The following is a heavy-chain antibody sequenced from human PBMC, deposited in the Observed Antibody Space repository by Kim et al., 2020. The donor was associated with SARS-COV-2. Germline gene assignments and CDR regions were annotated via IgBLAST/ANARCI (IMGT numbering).Heavy chain of an antibody. J-gene: IGHJ6*02. CDR2: INPNSGGT. V-gene: IGHV1-2*02. CDR3: ARSYRLYSYGTYYYYYGMDV. CDR1: GYTFTGYY. D-gene: IGHD5-18*01. Sequence: ASVKVSCKASGYTFTGYYMHWVRQAPGQGLEWMGWINPNSGGTNYAQKFQGRVTMTRDTSISTAYMELSRLRSDDTAVYYCARSYRLYSYGTYYYYYGMDVWGQGTTVTVSS.